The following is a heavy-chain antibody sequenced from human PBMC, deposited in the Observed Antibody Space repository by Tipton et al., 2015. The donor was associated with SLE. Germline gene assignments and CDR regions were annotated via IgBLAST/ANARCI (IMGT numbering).Heavy chain of an antibody. Sequence: TLSLTCAVSGYSISSGYYWGWIRQPPGKGLEWIGSIYYSGSTYYNPSLKSRVTISVDTSKNQFSLKLSSVTAADTAVYYCARRSLLPRYFDYWGQGTLVTVSS. D-gene: IGHD2-15*01. CDR2: IYYSGST. J-gene: IGHJ4*02. CDR1: GYSISSGYY. V-gene: IGHV4-38-2*01. CDR3: ARRSLLPRYFDY.